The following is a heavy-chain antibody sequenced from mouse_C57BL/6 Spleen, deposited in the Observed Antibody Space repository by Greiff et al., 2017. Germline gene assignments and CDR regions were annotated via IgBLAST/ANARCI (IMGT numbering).Heavy chain of an antibody. CDR1: GYTFTSYW. CDR3: AALQVVARGFDY. V-gene: IGHV1-74*01. J-gene: IGHJ2*01. D-gene: IGHD1-1*01. Sequence: QVQLQQPGAELVKPGASVKVSCKASGYTFTSYWMHWVKQRPGQGLEWIGRIPPSDSDTNYNQKFKGKATLTVDKSSSTASMPLSSLTSEDSAVYYCAALQVVARGFDYWGQGTTLTVSS. CDR2: IPPSDSDT.